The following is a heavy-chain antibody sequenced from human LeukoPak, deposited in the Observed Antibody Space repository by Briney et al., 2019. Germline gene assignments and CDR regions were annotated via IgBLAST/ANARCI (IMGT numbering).Heavy chain of an antibody. J-gene: IGHJ3*02. D-gene: IGHD4-17*01. CDR1: GFTFSSYR. V-gene: IGHV3-21*01. CDR3: ASDDYGAFDI. CDR2: ISSSSTYI. Sequence: PGGSLRLSCVASGFTFSSYRMNWVRQAPGKGLEWFSSISSSSTYINYADSVKGRFTISRDNAKNSLYLQMNSLRAEDTAVYYCASDDYGAFDIWGQGTMVTVSS.